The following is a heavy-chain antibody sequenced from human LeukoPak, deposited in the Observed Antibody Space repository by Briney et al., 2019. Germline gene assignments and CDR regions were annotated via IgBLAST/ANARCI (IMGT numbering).Heavy chain of an antibody. V-gene: IGHV1-46*01. CDR2: INPSGGST. CDR1: GYTFTRYY. Sequence: ASVRVSCKASGYTFTRYYIHWVRQAPGQGLEWMGIINPSGGSTNYAQKFQGRVTMTRDTSTSTFYMELSSLRSEDTAVYYCARGASRSFDYWGQGTQVTVS. CDR3: ARGASRSFDY. J-gene: IGHJ4*02.